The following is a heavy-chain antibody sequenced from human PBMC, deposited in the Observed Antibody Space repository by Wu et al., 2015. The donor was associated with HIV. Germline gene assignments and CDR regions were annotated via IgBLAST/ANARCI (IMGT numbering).Heavy chain of an antibody. V-gene: IGHV1-2*02. D-gene: IGHD6-6*01. CDR1: GYTFTGYY. CDR3: ARDMAGLVRNAAFDI. J-gene: IGHJ3*02. Sequence: QVQLVQSGVEVKKPGASVKVSCKASGYTFTGYYMHWVRQAPGQGLEWMGWINPNSGGTNYAQKFQGRVTMTRDTSISTAYMELSRLRSDDTAVYYCARDMAGLVRNAAFDIWGQGTMVTVSS. CDR2: INPNSGGT.